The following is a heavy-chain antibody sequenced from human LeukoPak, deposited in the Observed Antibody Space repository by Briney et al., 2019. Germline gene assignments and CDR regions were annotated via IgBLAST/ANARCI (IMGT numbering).Heavy chain of an antibody. CDR1: GYTFTDYF. Sequence: ASVKVSCKASGYTFTDYFIHWVRQAPGQGLEWMGWINPNSGGTNYAQNFQGRVTMTRDTSISTAYMELSRLRSDDTAVYYCARDLLMRDNSGYYSVSYYFDYWGQGTLVTVSS. CDR3: ARDLLMRDNSGYYSVSYYFDY. D-gene: IGHD3-22*01. J-gene: IGHJ4*02. V-gene: IGHV1-2*02. CDR2: INPNSGGT.